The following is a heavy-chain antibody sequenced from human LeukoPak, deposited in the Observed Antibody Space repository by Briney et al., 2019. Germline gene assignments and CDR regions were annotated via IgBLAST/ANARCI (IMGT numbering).Heavy chain of an antibody. CDR1: GYTFTSYY. CDR3: ARDYYYGSGSYYNVHYYYYMDV. J-gene: IGHJ6*03. Sequence: GASVKVSCKASGYTFTSYYMHWVRQAPGQGLEWMGIINPSGGSTSYAQKFQGRVTITTDESTSTAYMELSSLRSEDTAVYYCARDYYYGSGSYYNVHYYYYMDVWGKGTTVTVSS. V-gene: IGHV1-46*01. D-gene: IGHD3-10*01. CDR2: INPSGGST.